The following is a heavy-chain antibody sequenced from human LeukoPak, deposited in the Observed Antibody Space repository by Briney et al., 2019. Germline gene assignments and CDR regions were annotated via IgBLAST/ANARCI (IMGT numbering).Heavy chain of an antibody. CDR2: INHSGST. D-gene: IGHD6-13*01. V-gene: IGHV4-34*01. Sequence: SETLSLTCAVYGGSFSGYYWSWIRQPPGKGLEWIGEINHSGSTNYNPSLKSRVTISVDTSKNQFSLKLSSVTAADTAVYYCARGRVAGYSSSAASYWGQGTLVTVSS. CDR3: ARGRVAGYSSSAASY. CDR1: GGSFSGYY. J-gene: IGHJ4*02.